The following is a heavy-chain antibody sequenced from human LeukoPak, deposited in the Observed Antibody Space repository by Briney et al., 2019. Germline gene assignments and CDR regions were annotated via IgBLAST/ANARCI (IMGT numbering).Heavy chain of an antibody. Sequence: GGSLRLSCAASGLTFTNYVMGWVRQAPGKGLEWVSLIIGSGGTTYYADSVKGRLTISRDNSKNTLYLQMNSLRAEDTAVYYCAKGLNYYDSSASDYWGQGTLVTVSS. D-gene: IGHD3-22*01. CDR2: IIGSGGTT. V-gene: IGHV3-23*01. CDR3: AKGLNYYDSSASDY. CDR1: GLTFTNYV. J-gene: IGHJ4*02.